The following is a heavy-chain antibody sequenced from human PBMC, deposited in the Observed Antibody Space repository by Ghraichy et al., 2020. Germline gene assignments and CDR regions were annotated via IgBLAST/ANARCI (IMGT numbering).Heavy chain of an antibody. CDR2: IKEDGSEK. D-gene: IGHD1-14*01. CDR1: GFIFSNYW. Sequence: GGSLRLSCAASGFIFSNYWMSWVRQAPGKGLEWVANIKEDGSEKSYVESVKGRLTISRDNAKNSLYLQMNSLRVEDAAVYWCARLFRNPYYFGDWGQGTLVTVSS. J-gene: IGHJ4*02. V-gene: IGHV3-7*01. CDR3: ARLFRNPYYFGD.